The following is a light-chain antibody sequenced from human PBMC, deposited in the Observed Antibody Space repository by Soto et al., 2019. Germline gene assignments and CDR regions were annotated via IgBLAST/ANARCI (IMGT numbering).Light chain of an antibody. J-gene: IGKJ2*01. Sequence: EIVLTQSPGTLSLSPGERATLSCRASQSISNTYLAWYQQKPGQAPRLLIFGASSRATGIPDRFSGSGSGTDFTLTISGLEPEDFAVYYCRQYGSSLMYTFGQGTKLEIK. V-gene: IGKV3-20*01. CDR3: RQYGSSLMYT. CDR1: QSISNTY. CDR2: GAS.